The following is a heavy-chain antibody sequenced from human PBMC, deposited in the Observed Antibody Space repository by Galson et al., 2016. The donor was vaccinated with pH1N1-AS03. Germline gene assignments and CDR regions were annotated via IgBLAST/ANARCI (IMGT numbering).Heavy chain of an antibody. D-gene: IGHD6-13*01. J-gene: IGHJ4*02. CDR1: GFTFSGYE. CDR3: ARVVGAFSLAAGDPFFDY. CDR2: ISSSGKNI. Sequence: SLRLSCAASGFTFSGYEMNWVRQAPGKGLEWVSYISSSGKNIHYADSVKGRVTISRDNTKNSLYLQMNSLRVEDTAVYYCARVVGAFSLAAGDPFFDYWGQGTLVTVSS. V-gene: IGHV3-48*03.